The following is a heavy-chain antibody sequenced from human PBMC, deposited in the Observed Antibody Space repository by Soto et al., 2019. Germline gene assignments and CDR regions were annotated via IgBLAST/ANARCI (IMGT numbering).Heavy chain of an antibody. Sequence: GESLKISCKGSGYRFTSYWISWVRQMPGKGLEWMGRIDPSDSYTNYSPSFQGHVTISADKSISTAYLQWSSLKASDTAMYYCARHPYDSSGSQIGWFDPWGQGTLVTV. V-gene: IGHV5-10-1*01. J-gene: IGHJ5*02. D-gene: IGHD3-22*01. CDR2: IDPSDSYT. CDR1: GYRFTSYW. CDR3: ARHPYDSSGSQIGWFDP.